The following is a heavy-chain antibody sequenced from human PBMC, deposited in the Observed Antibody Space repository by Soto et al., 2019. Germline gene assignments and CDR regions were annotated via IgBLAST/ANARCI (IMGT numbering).Heavy chain of an antibody. D-gene: IGHD3-3*01. Sequence: AGGSLRLSCAAPGFTFSSYGMHWVRQAPGKGLGWVAVISYDGSNKYYADSVKGRFTISRDNSKNTLYLQMNSLRAEDTAVYYCAKESSFNSYYDFWSGYYTPGGYYYGMDVWGQGTTVTVSS. J-gene: IGHJ6*02. CDR1: GFTFSSYG. CDR2: ISYDGSNK. CDR3: AKESSFNSYYDFWSGYYTPGGYYYGMDV. V-gene: IGHV3-30*18.